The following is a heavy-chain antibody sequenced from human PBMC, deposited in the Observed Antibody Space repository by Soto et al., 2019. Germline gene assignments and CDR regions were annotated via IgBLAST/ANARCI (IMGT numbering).Heavy chain of an antibody. J-gene: IGHJ4*02. Sequence: ASVKVSCKASGYTFSTYFMHWVRQAPGQGLEWMGIINPSGRSTTYAQKFRGRVTMTRDTSTSTVYMELSSLRSEDTAVYYCARGYYDSSGYYSPNRSLFDYWGQGTLVTVSS. D-gene: IGHD3-22*01. V-gene: IGHV1-46*01. CDR1: GYTFSTYF. CDR3: ARGYYDSSGYYSPNRSLFDY. CDR2: INPSGRST.